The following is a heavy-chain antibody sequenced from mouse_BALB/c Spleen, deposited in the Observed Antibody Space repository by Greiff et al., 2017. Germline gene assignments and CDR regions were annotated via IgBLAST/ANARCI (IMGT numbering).Heavy chain of an antibody. CDR1: GYTFTSYY. V-gene: IGHV1S56*01. D-gene: IGHD2-4*01. CDR3: AREMITGAMDY. J-gene: IGHJ4*01. CDR2: IYPGNVNT. Sequence: VQLQQSGPELVKPGASVRISCKASGYTFTSYYIHWVKQRPGQGLEWIGWIYPGNVNTKYNEKFKGKATLTADKSSSTAYMQLSSLTSEDSAVYFCAREMITGAMDYWGQGTSVTVSS.